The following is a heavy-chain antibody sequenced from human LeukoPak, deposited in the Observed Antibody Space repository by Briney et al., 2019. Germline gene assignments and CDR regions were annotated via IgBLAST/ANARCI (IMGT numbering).Heavy chain of an antibody. Sequence: PGGSLRLSCAASGFTFSSYVMHWVRQAPGKGLDYVSAINSDGSNTYYANSVKGRFTISRDNPKNTLFLQMGSLRVEDMAVYYCARSASRGEHYYCMDVWGKGTTVTVSS. J-gene: IGHJ6*03. CDR3: ARSASRGEHYYCMDV. D-gene: IGHD4-17*01. CDR2: INSDGSNT. CDR1: GFTFSSYV. V-gene: IGHV3-64*01.